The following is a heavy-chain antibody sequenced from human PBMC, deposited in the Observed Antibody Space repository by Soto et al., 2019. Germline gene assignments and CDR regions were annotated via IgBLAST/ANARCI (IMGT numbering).Heavy chain of an antibody. CDR2: ISYDGSNK. V-gene: IGHV3-30-3*01. CDR3: ARDKRDLRFLEWSYYFDY. J-gene: IGHJ4*02. D-gene: IGHD3-3*01. CDR1: GFTFSSYA. Sequence: QVQLVESGGGVVQPGRSLRLSCAASGFTFSSYAMHWVRQAPGKGLEWVAVISYDGSNKYYADSVKGRFTISSDNSKNTLYLHLNSVRDEDTAVSYCARDKRDLRFLEWSYYFDYWGQGTLVTVSS.